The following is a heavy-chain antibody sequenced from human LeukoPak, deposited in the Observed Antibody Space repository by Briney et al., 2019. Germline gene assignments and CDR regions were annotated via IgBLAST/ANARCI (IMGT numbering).Heavy chain of an antibody. D-gene: IGHD3-10*01. CDR3: ARSALDTSGSYYNPQPFDY. J-gene: IGHJ4*02. CDR2: ISDSGGS. Sequence: PSETLSLTCSVSGGSVSSGISYWSWIRQPPGEGLEWIAYISDSGGSDYNPSLRGRVTISLDTSKNQFSLRLTSVTAADTAVYYCARSALDTSGSYYNPQPFDYWGQGTLVTVSS. CDR1: GGSVSSGISY. V-gene: IGHV4-61*01.